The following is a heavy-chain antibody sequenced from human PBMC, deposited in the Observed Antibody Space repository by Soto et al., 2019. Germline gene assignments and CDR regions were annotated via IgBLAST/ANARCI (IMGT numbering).Heavy chain of an antibody. D-gene: IGHD3-10*01. V-gene: IGHV3-11*01. CDR1: GLTFSDCY. Sequence: QVQLVESGGGLVKPGGSLRLSCAASGLTFSDCYMNWIRQAPGKGLEWVSYIRSSGSSINYAGSVKGRFTISRDNTKNSLYLQMNSLRVEDTAMYYCARVRFGEWGYAMDVWGQGTTVTVSS. CDR2: IRSSGSSI. J-gene: IGHJ6*02. CDR3: ARVRFGEWGYAMDV.